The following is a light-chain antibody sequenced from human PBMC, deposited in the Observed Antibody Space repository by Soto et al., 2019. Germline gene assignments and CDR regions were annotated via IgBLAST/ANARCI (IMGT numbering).Light chain of an antibody. CDR3: QPSYSTPRA. CDR1: QSISNF. CDR2: ASS. J-gene: IGKJ1*01. V-gene: IGKV1-39*01. Sequence: DIQMTQSPSSLSASVGDRVSITCRASQSISNFLNWYQHKPGKAPRLLIYASSILESGVPSRFSGSGSGTDFTLTISSLQPEDFATYYCQPSYSTPRAFGQGTKVELK.